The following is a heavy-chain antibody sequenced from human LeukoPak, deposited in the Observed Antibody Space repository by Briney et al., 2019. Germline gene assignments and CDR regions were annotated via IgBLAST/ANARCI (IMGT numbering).Heavy chain of an antibody. D-gene: IGHD3-16*01. CDR1: GYTFTRYY. CDR3: AREEEGGTFDY. Sequence: GASVKVSCKASGYTFTRYYMHWVRQAPGQGLEWMGIIKPSGGSTRYAQKFQGRVTMTWDTSTSTVYMELSSPRSEDTAVYYCAREEEGGTFDYWGQGTLVTVSS. CDR2: IKPSGGST. V-gene: IGHV1-46*01. J-gene: IGHJ4*02.